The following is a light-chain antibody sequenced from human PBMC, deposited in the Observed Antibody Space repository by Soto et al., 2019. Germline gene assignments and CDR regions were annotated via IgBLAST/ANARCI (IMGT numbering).Light chain of an antibody. CDR2: WAS. V-gene: IGKV4-1*01. Sequence: LGERATINCKSSQSVLWSNNKNYLAWYQQKPGQSPKLLIYWASTRESGVPDRFSGSGSGTDFTLTISILQAEDVVVYCCQQYYCPPITFGEGTKLAIK. J-gene: IGKJ4*01. CDR3: QQYYCPPIT. CDR1: QSVLWSNNKNY.